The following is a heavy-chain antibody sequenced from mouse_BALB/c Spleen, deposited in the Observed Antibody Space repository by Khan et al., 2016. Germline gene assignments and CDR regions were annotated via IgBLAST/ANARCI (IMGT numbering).Heavy chain of an antibody. V-gene: IGHV1S56*01. J-gene: IGHJ2*01. Sequence: QVQLQQSGPELVKPGASVRISCKASAYTFTSYYIHWVKQRPGQGLEWIGWIYPGNVNTKYNEKFKGRATLTADKSSSTAYMQLSSLTSEDSAVYFCARSTMTQLDYWGQGTTLTVSS. D-gene: IGHD2-4*01. CDR1: AYTFTSYY. CDR2: IYPGNVNT. CDR3: ARSTMTQLDY.